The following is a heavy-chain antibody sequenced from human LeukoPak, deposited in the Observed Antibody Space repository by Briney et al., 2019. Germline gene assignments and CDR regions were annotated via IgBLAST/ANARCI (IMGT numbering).Heavy chain of an antibody. V-gene: IGHV1-69*13. CDR1: GGTFSSYA. CDR2: IIPIFGTA. CDR3: ARSMVRGVHIGHFDY. Sequence: SVKVSCKASGGTFSSYAISWVRQAPGQGLEWMGGIIPIFGTANYAQKFQGRVTITADESTSTAYMELSSLRSEDTAVYYCARSMVRGVHIGHFDYWGQGTLVTVSS. D-gene: IGHD3-10*01. J-gene: IGHJ4*02.